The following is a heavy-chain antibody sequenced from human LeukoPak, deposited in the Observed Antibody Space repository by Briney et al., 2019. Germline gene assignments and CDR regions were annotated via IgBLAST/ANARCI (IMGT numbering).Heavy chain of an antibody. CDR1: GGSISSYY. CDR2: IYYSGST. D-gene: IGHD3-10*01. Sequence: PSETLSLTCTVSGGSISSYYWSWIRQPPGKGLEWIGYIYYSGSTNYNPSLKSRVTISVDTSKNQFSLKLSSVTAADTAVYYCARILRFGGFDYWGQGTLVIVSS. V-gene: IGHV4-59*12. CDR3: ARILRFGGFDY. J-gene: IGHJ4*02.